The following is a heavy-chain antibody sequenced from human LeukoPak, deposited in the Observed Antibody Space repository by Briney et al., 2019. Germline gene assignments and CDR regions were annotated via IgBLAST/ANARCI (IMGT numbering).Heavy chain of an antibody. CDR3: ARDYLWFGELLQIHGGFDP. CDR2: ISAYNGNT. CDR1: GYTFTSYG. Sequence: GASVKVSCKASGYTFTSYGISWVRQAPGRGLEWMGWISAYNGNTNYAQKLQGRVTMTTDTSTSTAYMELRSLRSDDTAVYYCARDYLWFGELLQIHGGFDPWGQGTLVTVSS. V-gene: IGHV1-18*01. J-gene: IGHJ5*02. D-gene: IGHD3-10*01.